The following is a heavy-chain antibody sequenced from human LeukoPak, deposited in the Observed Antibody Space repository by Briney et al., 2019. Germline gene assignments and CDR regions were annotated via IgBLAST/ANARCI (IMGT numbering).Heavy chain of an antibody. CDR3: ARYSNPGVLHY. J-gene: IGHJ4*02. CDR1: GGSISSYY. CDR2: IYYSGST. D-gene: IGHD4-11*01. V-gene: IGHV4-59*01. Sequence: NPSEALSLACTVSGGSISSYYWSWIRQPPGKGLEWNGYIYYSGSTNYNPSLKSRVTISVDTSKNQFSLKLSSVTAADTAVYYCARYSNPGVLHYWGQGTLVTVSS.